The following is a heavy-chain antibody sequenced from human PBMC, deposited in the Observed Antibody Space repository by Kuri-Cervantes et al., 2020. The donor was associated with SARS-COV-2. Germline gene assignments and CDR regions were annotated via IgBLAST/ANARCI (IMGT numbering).Heavy chain of an antibody. CDR1: GFNFRRTD. Sequence: GGSLRLSCAASGFNFRRTDMHWVRQAPGKGLEWVAVISHDGKNKKCIASGKGRFTISRDNSQNTLYLHMKSLRSEDTAMYYCAKDRVGVQDFWGQGTLVTVSS. V-gene: IGHV3-30*18. J-gene: IGHJ4*02. CDR2: ISHDGKNK. D-gene: IGHD2-21*01. CDR3: AKDRVGVQDF.